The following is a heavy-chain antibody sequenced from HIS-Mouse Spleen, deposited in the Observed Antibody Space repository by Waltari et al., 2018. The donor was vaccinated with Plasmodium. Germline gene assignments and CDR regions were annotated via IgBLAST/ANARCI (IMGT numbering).Heavy chain of an antibody. J-gene: IGHJ1*01. V-gene: IGHV1-2*02. Sequence: QVQLVQSGAEVKKPGASVKVSCKASGYTFTGYYMHWVRQAPGQGLEWMGWINPKSGGTNNAQKFQGRVTMTRDTSISTAYIELSRLRADDTAVYYCARVLGYKAAAGTFVEYFQHWGQGTLVTVSS. CDR3: ARVLGYKAAAGTFVEYFQH. CDR2: INPKSGGT. D-gene: IGHD6-13*01. CDR1: GYTFTGYY.